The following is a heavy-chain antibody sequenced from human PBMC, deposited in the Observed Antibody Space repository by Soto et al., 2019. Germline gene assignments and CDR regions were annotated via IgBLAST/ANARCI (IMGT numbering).Heavy chain of an antibody. CDR1: YFSVSNKF. D-gene: IGHD1-7*01. CDR3: ATGPQRNSIYFY. Sequence: GSLRLSCAAFYFSVSNKFMTWVRQAPGKGLEWIAVISSYDSTHYADSVTGRFTISRDSSENTVFLQMNSLRAEGTDIYYCATGPQRNSIYFYWGEGTMVTVSS. V-gene: IGHV3-53*01. CDR2: ISSYDST. J-gene: IGHJ4*02.